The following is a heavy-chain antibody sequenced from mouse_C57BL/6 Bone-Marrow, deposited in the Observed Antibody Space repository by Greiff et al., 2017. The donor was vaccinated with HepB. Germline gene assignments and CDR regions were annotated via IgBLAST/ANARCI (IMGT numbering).Heavy chain of an antibody. J-gene: IGHJ4*01. V-gene: IGHV3-6*01. Sequence: EVHLVESGPGLVKPSQSLSLTCSVTGYSITSGYYWNWIRQFPGNKLEWMGYISYDGSNNYNPSLKNRISITRDTSKNQFFLKLNSVTTEDTATYYCASPRTAQATYAMDYWGQGTSVTVSS. CDR1: GYSITSGYY. CDR3: ASPRTAQATYAMDY. D-gene: IGHD3-2*02. CDR2: ISYDGSN.